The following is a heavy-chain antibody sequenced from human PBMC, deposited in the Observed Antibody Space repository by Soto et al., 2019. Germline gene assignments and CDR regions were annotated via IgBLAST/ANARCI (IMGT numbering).Heavy chain of an antibody. V-gene: IGHV3-23*01. CDR3: AKSAVVVPAAIMGAFDY. J-gene: IGHJ4*02. D-gene: IGHD2-2*02. CDR1: GFTFSSYA. Sequence: EVQLLESGGGLVQPGGSLRLSCAASGFTFSSYAMSWVRQAPGKGLEWVSAISGSGGSTYYADSVKGRFTISRDNSKNTLYLQMNSLRADDTAVYYCAKSAVVVPAAIMGAFDYWGQGTLVTVSS. CDR2: ISGSGGST.